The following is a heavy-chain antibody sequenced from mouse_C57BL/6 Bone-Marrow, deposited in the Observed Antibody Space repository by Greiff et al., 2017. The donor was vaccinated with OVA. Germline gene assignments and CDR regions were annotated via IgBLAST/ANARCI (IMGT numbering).Heavy chain of an antibody. J-gene: IGHJ3*01. Sequence: EVQLVESGGGLVQPKGSLKLSCAASGFSFNTYAMNWVRQAPGKGLEWVARIRSKSNNYATYYADSVKDRFTISRDDSESMLYLQMNNLKTEDTAMYYCVRESYYSNYVAFAYWGQGTLVTVSA. D-gene: IGHD2-5*01. V-gene: IGHV10-1*01. CDR1: GFSFNTYA. CDR2: IRSKSNNYAT. CDR3: VRESYYSNYVAFAY.